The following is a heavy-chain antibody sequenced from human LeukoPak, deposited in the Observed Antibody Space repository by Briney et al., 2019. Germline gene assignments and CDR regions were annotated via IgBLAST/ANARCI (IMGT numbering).Heavy chain of an antibody. Sequence: GGSLRLSCAASGFTVSSNYMSWVRQAPGKGLEWVSAISGSGGSTYYADSVKGRFTISRDNSKNTLYLQMNSLRAEDTAVYYCAKQYCSSTSCYADYWGQGTLVTVSS. CDR3: AKQYCSSTSCYADY. CDR1: GFTVSSNY. CDR2: ISGSGGST. J-gene: IGHJ4*02. V-gene: IGHV3-23*01. D-gene: IGHD2-2*01.